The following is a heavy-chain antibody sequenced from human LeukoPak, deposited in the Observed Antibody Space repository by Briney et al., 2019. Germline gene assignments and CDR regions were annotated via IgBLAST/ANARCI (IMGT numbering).Heavy chain of an antibody. CDR2: IYYSGST. D-gene: IGHD3-22*01. CDR1: VGSLSSYY. CDR3: ARSAWRANGFYLWFDP. Sequence: TETLSLTCTVSVGSLSSYYWSWIRQPPGKGLEWIGYIYYSGSTNYNPSLKSRVTMAVNTSRNQFSLRLNSVTAADTAMDHCARSAWRANGFYLWFDPWGKGTLVTVSS. V-gene: IGHV4-59*08. J-gene: IGHJ5*02.